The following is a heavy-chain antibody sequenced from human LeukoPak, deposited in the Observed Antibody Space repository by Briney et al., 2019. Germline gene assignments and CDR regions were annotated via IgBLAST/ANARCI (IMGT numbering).Heavy chain of an antibody. D-gene: IGHD3-10*01. CDR2: ISWNSGSI. V-gene: IGHV3-9*01. J-gene: IGHJ6*02. CDR1: GFTFDDYA. Sequence: GGSLRLSCAASGFTFDDYAMHWVRQAPGKGLEWVSGISWNSGSIGYADSVKGRFTISRDNAKNSLYLQMNSLRAEGTALYYCAKDRGSGHNKYYYYYGMDVWGQGTTVTVSS. CDR3: AKDRGSGHNKYYYYYGMDV.